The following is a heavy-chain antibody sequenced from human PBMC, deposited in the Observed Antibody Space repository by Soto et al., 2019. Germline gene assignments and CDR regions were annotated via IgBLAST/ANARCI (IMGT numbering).Heavy chain of an antibody. CDR1: GAAFNTIT. CDR3: VREDDTTGSYSWFDP. CDR2: FVPVFGSA. V-gene: IGHV1-69*01. D-gene: IGHD3-9*01. J-gene: IGHJ5*02. Sequence: QVQLVQSGAEVKKPGSSVRVSCKASGAAFNTITINWVRQAPGQGLEWMGGFVPVFGSATYAQKFQGRVAITADASTSPFYVELSTLNSEDTARYYCVREDDTTGSYSWFDPWGQGTLVTVSS.